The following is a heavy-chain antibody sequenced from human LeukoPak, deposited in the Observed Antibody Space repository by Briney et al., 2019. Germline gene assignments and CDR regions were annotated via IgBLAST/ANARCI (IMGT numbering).Heavy chain of an antibody. J-gene: IGHJ4*02. CDR2: ISGSGGRT. Sequence: GGSLRLSCAASGFTFSSYAMSWVRQAPGKGLEWVSAISGSGGRTYYADSVKGRFTISRDNSKNTLYLQMNSLRAEDTAVYYCARDRDTAMASFDYWGQGTLVTVSS. CDR3: ARDRDTAMASFDY. CDR1: GFTFSSYA. V-gene: IGHV3-23*01. D-gene: IGHD5-18*01.